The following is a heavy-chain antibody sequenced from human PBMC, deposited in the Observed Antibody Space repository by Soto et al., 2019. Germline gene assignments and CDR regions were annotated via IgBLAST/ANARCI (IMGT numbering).Heavy chain of an antibody. CDR2: IIPIFGTA. Sequence: ASVKVSCKASGGTFSSYAISWVRQAPGQGLEWMGGIIPIFGTANYAQKFQGRVKITADESTSTAYMELSSLRSEDTAVYYCARDGSSSSPDYYYYGMDVWGQGTTVTVSS. V-gene: IGHV1-69*13. J-gene: IGHJ6*02. CDR3: ARDGSSSSPDYYYYGMDV. D-gene: IGHD6-6*01. CDR1: GGTFSSYA.